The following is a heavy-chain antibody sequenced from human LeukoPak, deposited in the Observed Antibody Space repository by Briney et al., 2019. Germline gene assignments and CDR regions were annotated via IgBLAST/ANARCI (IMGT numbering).Heavy chain of an antibody. CDR3: ARDYGDYDLGAFDI. V-gene: IGHV4-30-2*01. CDR1: GGSISSGGYS. J-gene: IGHJ3*02. CDR2: IYHSGST. D-gene: IGHD4-17*01. Sequence: SETLSLTCAVSGGSISSGGYSWSWIRQPPGKGLEWMGYIYHSGSTYYNPSLKSRVTISVDRSKNQFSLKLSSVTAADTAVYYCARDYGDYDLGAFDIWGQGTMVTVSS.